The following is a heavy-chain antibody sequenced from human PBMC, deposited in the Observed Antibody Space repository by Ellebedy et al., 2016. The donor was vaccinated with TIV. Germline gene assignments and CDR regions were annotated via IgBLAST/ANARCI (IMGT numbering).Heavy chain of an antibody. V-gene: IGHV3-11*06. CDR3: AREAVSGTKYFDS. CDR2: ISDDTSYT. D-gene: IGHD6-19*01. J-gene: IGHJ4*02. Sequence: GESLKISCAASGFTFSKFYMIWIRQAPGKGLEWVSYISDDTSYTKYVDSVKGRFTISRDNARNSLYLQMISLRDEDTAVYYCAREAVSGTKYFDSWGQGTLVTVTS. CDR1: GFTFSKFY.